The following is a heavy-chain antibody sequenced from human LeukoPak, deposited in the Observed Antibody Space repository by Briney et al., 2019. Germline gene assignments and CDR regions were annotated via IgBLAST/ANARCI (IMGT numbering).Heavy chain of an antibody. CDR3: ARDERYYGSGSYRP. CDR2: INHSGST. V-gene: IGHV4-34*01. J-gene: IGHJ5*02. Sequence: PSETLSLTCAVYGGSFSGYYWSWIRQPPGKGLEWIGEINHSGSTNYNPSLKSRVTISVDTSKNQFSLKLSSVTAADTAVYYCARDERYYGSGSYRPWGQGTLVTVSS. D-gene: IGHD3-10*01. CDR1: GGSFSGYY.